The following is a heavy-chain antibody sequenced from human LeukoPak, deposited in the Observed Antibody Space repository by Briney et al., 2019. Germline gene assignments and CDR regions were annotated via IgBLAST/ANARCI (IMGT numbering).Heavy chain of an antibody. CDR3: ARSNSGYYYYGIDV. CDR1: GFTFSSYW. Sequence: GGSLRLSCAASGFTFSSYWMSWVRQAPGKGLEWVANIKQDGSEKYYVDSVKGRFTISRDNAKNSLYLQMNSLRAEDTAVYYCARSNSGYYYYGIDVWGQGTTVIVSS. CDR2: IKQDGSEK. J-gene: IGHJ6*02. D-gene: IGHD3-22*01. V-gene: IGHV3-7*01.